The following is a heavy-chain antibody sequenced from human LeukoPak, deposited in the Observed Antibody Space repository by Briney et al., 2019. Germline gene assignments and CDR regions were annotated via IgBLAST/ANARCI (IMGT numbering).Heavy chain of an antibody. D-gene: IGHD3-22*01. J-gene: IGHJ4*02. CDR1: GFTFSDYY. CDR3: ARDRYYDSSGYYLGY. CDR2: ISSSSSTI. Sequence: GGSLRLSCAASGFTFSDYYMSWIRQAPGKGLEWVSYISSSSSTIYYADSVKGRFTISRDNAKNSLYLQMNSLRAEDTAVYYCARDRYYDSSGYYLGYWGQGTLVTVSS. V-gene: IGHV3-11*04.